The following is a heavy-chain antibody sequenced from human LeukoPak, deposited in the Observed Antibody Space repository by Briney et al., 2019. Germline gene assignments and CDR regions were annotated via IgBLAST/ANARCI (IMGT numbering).Heavy chain of an antibody. CDR3: ARVGNGNYYYYMDV. CDR2: ISSSSSTI. CDR1: GFTFSSYS. D-gene: IGHD4-23*01. V-gene: IGHV3-48*01. Sequence: GGSLRLSCAASGFTFSSYSMNWVRQAPGKGLEWVSYISSSSSTIYYADSVKGRFTISRDNAKNSLYLQMNSLRAEDTAVYYCARVGNGNYYYYMDVWGKGTTVTVSS. J-gene: IGHJ6*03.